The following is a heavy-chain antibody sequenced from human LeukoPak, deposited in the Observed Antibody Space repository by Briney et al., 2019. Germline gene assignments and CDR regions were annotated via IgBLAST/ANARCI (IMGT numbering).Heavy chain of an antibody. CDR2: IYYSGST. CDR3: ARHRTYYYDSSGSYYFDY. V-gene: IGHV4-39*01. Sequence: SETLSLTCTVSGGSISSSSYYWGWIRQPPGKGLERIGSIYYSGSTYYNPSVKSRVTISVDTSKNQFSLKLSSVTAADTAVYYCARHRTYYYDSSGSYYFDYWGQGTLVTVSS. J-gene: IGHJ4*02. CDR1: GGSISSSSYY. D-gene: IGHD3-22*01.